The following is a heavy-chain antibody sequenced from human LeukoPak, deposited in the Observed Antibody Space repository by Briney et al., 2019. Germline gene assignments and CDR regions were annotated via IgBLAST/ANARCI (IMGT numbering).Heavy chain of an antibody. CDR1: GFTFSSYG. CDR2: IRYDGSNK. D-gene: IGHD2-21*01. Sequence: PGGSLRLSCAASGFTFSSYGMHWVRQAPGKGLEWVAFIRYDGSNKYYADSVKGRFTISRDNSKNTLYLQLNSLRAEDTAVYYCAKGVLWAYCSGDRSTPRPTDAFDIWGQGTVLTVSS. CDR3: AKGVLWAYCSGDRSTPRPTDAFDI. J-gene: IGHJ3*02. V-gene: IGHV3-30*02.